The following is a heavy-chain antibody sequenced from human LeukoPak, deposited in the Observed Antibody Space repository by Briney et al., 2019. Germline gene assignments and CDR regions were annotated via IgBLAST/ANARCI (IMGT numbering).Heavy chain of an antibody. D-gene: IGHD5-24*01. CDR2: IIPIFGTA. V-gene: IGHV1-69*13. CDR3: ARWFRDGYNYFTGYFDY. CDR1: GGTXSSYA. J-gene: IGHJ4*02. Sequence: GASVKVSCKASGGTXSSYAISWVRQAPGQGLEWMGGIIPIFGTANYAQKFQGRVTITADESTSTAYMELSSLRSEDTAVYYCARWFRDGYNYFTGYFDYWGQGTLVTVSS.